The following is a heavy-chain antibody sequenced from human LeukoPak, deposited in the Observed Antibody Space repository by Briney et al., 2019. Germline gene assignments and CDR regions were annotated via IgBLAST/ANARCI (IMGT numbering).Heavy chain of an antibody. J-gene: IGHJ4*02. CDR3: ARRGDGYVY. Sequence: GEAQKISCKGAGYRFTSYWIGGVRQMAGKGLEWMGIIYPRHSDTRYSPSFHAQITISADKSISTAYLQWSSLKASDTAMYYCARRGDGYVYWGQGTLVTVSS. D-gene: IGHD5-24*01. CDR2: IYPRHSDT. V-gene: IGHV5-51*01. CDR1: GYRFTSYW.